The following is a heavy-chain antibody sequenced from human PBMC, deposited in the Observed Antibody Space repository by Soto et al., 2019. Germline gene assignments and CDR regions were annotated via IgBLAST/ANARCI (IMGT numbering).Heavy chain of an antibody. CDR1: GYTFTSYG. CDR3: ARLIWSGGSGRYSWLDP. Sequence: ASVKVSCKASGYTFTSYGISWVRQAPGQGLEWMGWISAYNGNTNYAQKLQGRVTMTTDTATSTAYMELRSLRSDDTAVYYCARLIWSGGSGRYSWLDPWGQGTLVTVSS. V-gene: IGHV1-18*01. D-gene: IGHD1-26*01. J-gene: IGHJ5*02. CDR2: ISAYNGNT.